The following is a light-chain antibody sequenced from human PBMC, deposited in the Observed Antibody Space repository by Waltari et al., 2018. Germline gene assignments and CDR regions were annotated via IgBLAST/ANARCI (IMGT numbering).Light chain of an antibody. CDR2: NTS. V-gene: IGLV3-19*01. J-gene: IGLJ2*01. Sequence: SSELTQDPAVSVALGQTVRITCQGDSLRNHFVSWYQQKPGQAPILLIFNTSNRPSGVPYRFSGSSSGDTASLTLTGAQAEDEADYYCNSRDTTGDLLVFGGGTKLTVL. CDR3: NSRDTTGDLLV. CDR1: SLRNHF.